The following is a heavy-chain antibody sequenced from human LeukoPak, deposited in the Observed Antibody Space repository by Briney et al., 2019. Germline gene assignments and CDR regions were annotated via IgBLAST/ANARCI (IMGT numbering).Heavy chain of an antibody. CDR1: GFTFTTYW. V-gene: IGHV3-7*01. Sequence: GGSLRLSCAASGFTFTTYWMSWVRQAPGKGLEWVANIKQDGTEKYYVDSVKGRFTISRDNARNSLELQMNSLRVGDTAVYYCARRAPSHDFDDWGQGTLVTVSS. CDR3: ARRAPSHDFDD. J-gene: IGHJ4*02. CDR2: IKQDGTEK.